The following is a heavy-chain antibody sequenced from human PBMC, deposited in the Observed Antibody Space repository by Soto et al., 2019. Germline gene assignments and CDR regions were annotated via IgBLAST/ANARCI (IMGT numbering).Heavy chain of an antibody. CDR3: ARDVYELRGYGFLGAFDI. V-gene: IGHV1-3*01. D-gene: IGHD5-18*01. Sequence: ASVKVSCKASGYTFTSYAMHWVRQAPGQRLEWMGWINAGNGNTKYSQKFQGRVTITRDTSASTAYMELSSLRSEDTAVYYCARDVYELRGYGFLGAFDIWGQGTMDTVSS. J-gene: IGHJ3*02. CDR2: INAGNGNT. CDR1: GYTFTSYA.